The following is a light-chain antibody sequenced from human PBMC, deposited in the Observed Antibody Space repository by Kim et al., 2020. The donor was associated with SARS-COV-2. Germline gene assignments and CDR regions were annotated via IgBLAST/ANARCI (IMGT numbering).Light chain of an antibody. Sequence: EIVLTQSPGTLSLSPGERAALSCRASQTVGKDYLAWYQQKRGQAPRLLIHGASSRATGIPDRFSGSGSGTDFTLTISRLEPEDFAVYYCQQYATSPLTFGGGTKVDIK. V-gene: IGKV3-20*01. J-gene: IGKJ4*01. CDR3: QQYATSPLT. CDR2: GAS. CDR1: QTVGKDY.